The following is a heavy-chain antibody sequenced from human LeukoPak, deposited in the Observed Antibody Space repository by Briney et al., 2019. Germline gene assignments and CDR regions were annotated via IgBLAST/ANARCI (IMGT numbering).Heavy chain of an antibody. CDR3: ARLLEVLDAFDI. CDR1: GGFISSYY. V-gene: IGHV4-59*01. D-gene: IGHD2/OR15-2a*01. CDR2: IYYSGST. J-gene: IGHJ3*02. Sequence: PSETVSLTCTVWGGFISSYYWSWIRQPRGKALVWIGYIYYSGSTNYNPSLKSRVPISVDQSQKHFLLEIDCVAAAGQAVYYCARLLEVLDAFDIWGQGTMVTVSS.